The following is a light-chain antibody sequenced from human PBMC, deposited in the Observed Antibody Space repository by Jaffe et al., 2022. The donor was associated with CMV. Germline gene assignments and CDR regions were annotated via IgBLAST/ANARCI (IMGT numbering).Light chain of an antibody. V-gene: IGKV3-20*01. CDR1: QSVGSNY. CDR3: HHYGSSTWT. Sequence: DIVLTQSPGTLSLSPGERATLSCRASQSVGSNYLAWYQQKPGQAPRLLIYGASRRATGIPDRFSGSGSGTDFTLTISSLEPEDFAVYYCHHYGSSTWTFGQGTKVEV. J-gene: IGKJ1*01. CDR2: GAS.